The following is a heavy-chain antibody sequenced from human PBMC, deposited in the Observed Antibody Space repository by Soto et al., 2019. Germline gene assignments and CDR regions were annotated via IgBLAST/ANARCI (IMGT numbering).Heavy chain of an antibody. CDR1: GFTFSSYG. CDR3: VSERGYGHASVPYS. D-gene: IGHD5-18*01. V-gene: IGHV3-30*03. CDR2: ISYDGGLQ. Sequence: QAQLVESGGGVVQPGRSLRLSCAASGFTFSSYGMHWVRQAPGTGLEWVAVISYDGGLQHYADSVKGRFTISRDNSKNMVLLQMTSLRADDTAVYYCVSERGYGHASVPYSWGQGTLVSVSS. J-gene: IGHJ4*02.